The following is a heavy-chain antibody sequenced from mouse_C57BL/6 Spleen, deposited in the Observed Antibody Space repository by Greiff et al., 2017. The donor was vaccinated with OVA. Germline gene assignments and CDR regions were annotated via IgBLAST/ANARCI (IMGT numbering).Heavy chain of an antibody. J-gene: IGHJ3*01. CDR2: INPGSGGT. V-gene: IGHV1-54*01. CDR1: GYAFTNYL. D-gene: IGHD3-3*01. Sequence: QVQLKESGAELVRPGTSVKVSCKASGYAFTNYLIEWVKQRPGQGLEWIGVINPGSGGTNYNEKFKGKATQTADKSSSTAYMQLSSLTSEDSAVYFCARSGLKEAWFAYWGQGTLVTVSA. CDR3: ARSGLKEAWFAY.